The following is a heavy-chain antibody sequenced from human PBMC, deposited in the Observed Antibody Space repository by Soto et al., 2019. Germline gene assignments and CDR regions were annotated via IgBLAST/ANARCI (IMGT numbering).Heavy chain of an antibody. CDR3: AKFMTTVTTFSDY. J-gene: IGHJ4*02. Sequence: PGGSLRLSCEASGFTFANYGLHWVRQAPGKGLEWVAVICGSGASKDCADSVKGRFTISRDNSKNTLYLQMNSLRAEDTAVYYCAKFMTTVTTFSDYWGQGTLVTISS. CDR1: GFTFANYG. V-gene: IGHV3-23*01. D-gene: IGHD4-17*01. CDR2: ICGSGASK.